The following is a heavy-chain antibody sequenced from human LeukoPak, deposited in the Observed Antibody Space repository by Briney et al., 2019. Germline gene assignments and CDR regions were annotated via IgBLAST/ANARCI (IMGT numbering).Heavy chain of an antibody. V-gene: IGHV3-73*01. Sequence: PGGSLRLSCAASGFTFSGSAVHWVRQASGKGLEWVGRITSKANSYATAYAASVKGRFTVSRDDSKNAAYLQMNSLKTEDTALYYCTSREPNRYNWFDPWGQGTLVTVSS. CDR1: GFTFSGSA. CDR3: TSREPNRYNWFDP. CDR2: ITSKANSYAT. J-gene: IGHJ5*02. D-gene: IGHD1-26*01.